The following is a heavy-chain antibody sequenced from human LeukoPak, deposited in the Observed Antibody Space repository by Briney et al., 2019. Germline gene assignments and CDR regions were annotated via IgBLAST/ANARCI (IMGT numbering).Heavy chain of an antibody. CDR3: ARDYPGNGWNGMDV. D-gene: IGHD4-23*01. Sequence: GRSLSLSCAPARFPFSSFAMHWVRQAPGKGLEFVSSIYSNGASTYYANSVKGRFTISRDNSKNTMFLQMGSLRAEDTAVYYCARDYPGNGWNGMDVWGQGTTVTVSS. J-gene: IGHJ6*02. CDR1: RFPFSSFA. V-gene: IGHV3-64*01. CDR2: IYSNGAST.